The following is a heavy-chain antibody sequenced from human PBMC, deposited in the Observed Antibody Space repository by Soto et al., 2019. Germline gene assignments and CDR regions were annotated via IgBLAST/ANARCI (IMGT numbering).Heavy chain of an antibody. CDR3: AKDGLGSCTGGTCYGSDY. CDR2: ISGSGASI. J-gene: IGHJ4*02. V-gene: IGHV3-23*01. D-gene: IGHD2-15*01. CDR1: GFTFSSYV. Sequence: GGSLRLSCAASGFTFSSYVMSWVRQAPGKGLEWISTISGSGASIYDADSVKGRFTISRDNSKNTVYLQMNSLRAEDTAVYYCAKDGLGSCTGGTCYGSDYWGQGTLVTVSS.